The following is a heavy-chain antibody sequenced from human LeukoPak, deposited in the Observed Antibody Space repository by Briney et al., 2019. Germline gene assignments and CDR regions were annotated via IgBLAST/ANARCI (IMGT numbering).Heavy chain of an antibody. J-gene: IGHJ6*04. D-gene: IGHD3-9*01. V-gene: IGHV3-33*01. CDR1: GFTFSSYG. Sequence: GGSLRLSCAASGFTFSSYGMHWVRQAPGKRLEWVAVIWNDGSNKYYADSVKGRFTISRDNAKNTLYLQINCLRPDDTALYYCARDLRHGRYYDILTGCAASYYYGIDFWGKGTTVTLSS. CDR3: ARDLRHGRYYDILTGCAASYYYGIDF. CDR2: IWNDGSNK.